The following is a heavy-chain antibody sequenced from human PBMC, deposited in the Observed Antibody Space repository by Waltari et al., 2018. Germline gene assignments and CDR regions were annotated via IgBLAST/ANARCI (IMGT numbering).Heavy chain of an antibody. CDR1: GDSMRSGDW. CDR2: IQRSGRT. Sequence: QMQLQASGPGLVKPSGTLSVHCTVSGDSMRSGDWWSWVRQSPEKGLEWIGQIQRSGRTHYNPSFESRVSISIDTSNNQFSLKVTSTTAADTAVYYCARDRGRGIYLDSWGRGTLVTVSA. D-gene: IGHD2-15*01. J-gene: IGHJ4*02. V-gene: IGHV4-4*02. CDR3: ARDRGRGIYLDS.